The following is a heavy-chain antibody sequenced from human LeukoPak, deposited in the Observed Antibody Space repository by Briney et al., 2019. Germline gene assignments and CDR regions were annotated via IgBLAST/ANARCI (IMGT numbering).Heavy chain of an antibody. D-gene: IGHD5-18*01. V-gene: IGHV1-46*01. CDR1: GYTFTIYY. Sequence: ASVKVSCTASGYTFTIYYMHWVRQAPGQGLEWMRIINPSGGSTSYAQKFQGRVTMTRDTSTSTVYMELSSLRSEDTAVYYCARDLGGYSYGIDYWGQGTLVTVSS. CDR3: ARDLGGYSYGIDY. CDR2: INPSGGST. J-gene: IGHJ4*02.